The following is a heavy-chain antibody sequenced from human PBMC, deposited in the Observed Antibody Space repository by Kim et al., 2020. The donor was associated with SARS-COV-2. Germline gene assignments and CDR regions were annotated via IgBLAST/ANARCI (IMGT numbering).Heavy chain of an antibody. V-gene: IGHV3-74*01. Sequence: SYADSVKDRFTISRDNAKNTLYLQMNSLRAEDTAVYYCARRQFTSGWYYFDYWGQGTLVTVSS. J-gene: IGHJ4*02. D-gene: IGHD6-19*01. CDR3: ARRQFTSGWYYFDY.